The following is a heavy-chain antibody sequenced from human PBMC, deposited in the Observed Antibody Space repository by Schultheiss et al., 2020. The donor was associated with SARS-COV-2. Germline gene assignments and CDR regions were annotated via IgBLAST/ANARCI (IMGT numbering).Heavy chain of an antibody. V-gene: IGHV3-21*04. CDR2: IRSSGRDI. CDR1: GFTFGTYN. CDR3: AKIPAARVVFWYFDF. D-gene: IGHD6-13*01. J-gene: IGHJ2*01. Sequence: GGSLRLSCAASGFTFGTYNMHWVRQAPGKGLEFVASIRSSGRDIYYADSMQGRFTVSRDNANNSLYLQMHSLRAEDTAVYYCAKIPAARVVFWYFDFWGRGTLVTVSS.